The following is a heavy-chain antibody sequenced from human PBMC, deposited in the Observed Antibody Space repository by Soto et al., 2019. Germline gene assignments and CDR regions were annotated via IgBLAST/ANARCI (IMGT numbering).Heavy chain of an antibody. CDR1: GFTFSSYA. V-gene: IGHV3-23*01. Sequence: PGGSLRLSCAASGFTFSSYAMSWVRQAPGKGLEWVSAISGSGGSTYYADSAKGRFTISRDNSKNTLYLQMNSLRAEDTAVYYCAKGSIELPGFDYWGQGTLVTVSS. CDR3: AKGSIELPGFDY. CDR2: ISGSGGST. J-gene: IGHJ4*02. D-gene: IGHD2-15*01.